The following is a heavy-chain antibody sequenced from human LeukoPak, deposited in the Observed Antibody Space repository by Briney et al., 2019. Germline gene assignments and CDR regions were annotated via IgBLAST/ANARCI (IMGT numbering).Heavy chain of an antibody. J-gene: IGHJ5*02. CDR1: EFTFSSYA. D-gene: IGHD2-2*01. CDR2: ISGSGGRT. CDR3: AKSAVIPAENWFDP. Sequence: GGPLRLSCAASEFTFSSYAMTWVRQAPGKGLEWVSTISGSGGRTYYADSVKGRFTISRDNSKNTLYLQMNSLRAEDTAVYYCAKSAVIPAENWFDPWGQGTLVTVSS. V-gene: IGHV3-23*01.